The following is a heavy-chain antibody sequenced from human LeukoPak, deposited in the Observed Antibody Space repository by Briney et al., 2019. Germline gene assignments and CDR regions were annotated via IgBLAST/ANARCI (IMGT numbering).Heavy chain of an antibody. CDR3: ARITGYGGGSLRY. CDR2: IHTNGNN. Sequence: PSETLTLTCTVSGASISSHYWSWIRQTPGKGLEWIGCIHTNGNNNYNPPLRGRVTMSVDTSKNQFSLHLTSLTAADTAVYYCARITGYGGGSLRYWGQGTLVAISS. V-gene: IGHV4-4*09. J-gene: IGHJ4*02. D-gene: IGHD4-23*01. CDR1: GASISSHY.